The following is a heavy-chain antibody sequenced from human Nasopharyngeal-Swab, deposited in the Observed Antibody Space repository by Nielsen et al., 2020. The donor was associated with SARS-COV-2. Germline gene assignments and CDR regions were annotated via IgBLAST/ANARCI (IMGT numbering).Heavy chain of an antibody. CDR1: GYTFTSYD. D-gene: IGHD2-2*02. CDR2: MNPNSGNT. CDR3: ARAGEGVVVPAAIMGGTYYYYYYMDV. J-gene: IGHJ6*03. Sequence: ASVKVSCKASGYTFTSYDINWVRQATGQGLAWMGRMNPNSGNTGYAQKFQGRATMTRNTSISTSYMELSRLRSEDTAVYYCARAGEGVVVPAAIMGGTYYYYYYMDVWGKGTTVTVSS. V-gene: IGHV1-8*01.